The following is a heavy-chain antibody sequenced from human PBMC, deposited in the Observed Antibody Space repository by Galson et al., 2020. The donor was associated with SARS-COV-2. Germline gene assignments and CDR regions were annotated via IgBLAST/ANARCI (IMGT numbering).Heavy chain of an antibody. CDR2: INSDGSST. J-gene: IGHJ2*01. CDR3: AREYEGADWYFDL. D-gene: IGHD3-16*01. Sequence: QAPGKGLVWVSRINSDGSSTSYADSVKGRFTISRDNAKNTLYLQMNSLRAEDTAVYYCAREYEGADWYFDLWGRGTLVTVSS. V-gene: IGHV3-74*01.